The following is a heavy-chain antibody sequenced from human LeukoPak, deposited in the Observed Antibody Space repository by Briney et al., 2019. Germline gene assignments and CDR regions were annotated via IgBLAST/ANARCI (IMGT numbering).Heavy chain of an antibody. Sequence: GGSLRLSCAASGFTFSNAWMTWVRQAPGKGLEWVGRIKSITDGGTTDYAAPVKGRFTISRDDSKTTQYLQMNSLNTEDTAVYYCARAGSSSSPDYWGQGTLVTVSS. CDR2: IKSITDGGTT. CDR1: GFTFSNAW. J-gene: IGHJ4*02. V-gene: IGHV3-15*01. D-gene: IGHD2-2*01. CDR3: ARAGSSSSPDY.